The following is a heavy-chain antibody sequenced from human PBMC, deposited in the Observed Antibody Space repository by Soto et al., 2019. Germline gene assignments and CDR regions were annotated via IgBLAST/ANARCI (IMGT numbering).Heavy chain of an antibody. V-gene: IGHV3-30-3*01. Sequence: QVQLVESGGGVVQPGRSLRLSCAASGFTFSSYAMHWVRQAPGKGLEWVAAISYDGGNKYYADSGKGRFTIARDNSKNTPYLQMNILRAADTAVYYCARGDTYSCSYCVVWGRGTTVTVSS. CDR3: ARGDTYSCSYCVV. D-gene: IGHD6-13*01. J-gene: IGHJ6*02. CDR2: ISYDGGNK. CDR1: GFTFSSYA.